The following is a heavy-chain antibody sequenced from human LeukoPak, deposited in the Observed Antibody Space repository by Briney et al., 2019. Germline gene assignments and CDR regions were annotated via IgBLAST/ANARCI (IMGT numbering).Heavy chain of an antibody. J-gene: IGHJ3*02. V-gene: IGHV3-48*01. Sequence: PGGSLRLSCAASGFTFSSYTMNWVRQAPGKGLEWVSYISSSSSTIYYADSVKGRFTISRDNAKNSLYLQMNSLRAEDTAVYYCARVPHHAYYDFWSGPDAFDIWGQGTMVTVSS. CDR3: ARVPHHAYYDFWSGPDAFDI. CDR1: GFTFSSYT. CDR2: ISSSSSTI. D-gene: IGHD3-3*01.